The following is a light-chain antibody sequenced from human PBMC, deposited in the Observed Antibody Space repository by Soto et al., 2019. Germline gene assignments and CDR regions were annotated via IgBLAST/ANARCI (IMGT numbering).Light chain of an antibody. CDR1: QSVASNY. Sequence: IALTQSPGTLSLSPGETATLSCRASQSVASNYLAWYQQKPGQAPRLLIYGASSRATGIPDRFSGSGSGTDFTLTISRLEPEDFAVYYCQQYGSSRTFGQGTKVDIK. CDR2: GAS. V-gene: IGKV3-20*01. J-gene: IGKJ1*01. CDR3: QQYGSSRT.